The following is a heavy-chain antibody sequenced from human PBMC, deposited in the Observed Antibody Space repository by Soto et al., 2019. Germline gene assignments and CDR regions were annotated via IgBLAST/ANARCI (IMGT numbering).Heavy chain of an antibody. V-gene: IGHV4-39*01. D-gene: IGHD1-26*01. CDR3: ARYSGTQSVYGFDI. CDR1: GGSISRNYY. Sequence: QMQLQESGPGLVKASETLSLTCTVSGGSISRNYYWNWLRQPPGEGLEWIASMYHSLTTYYKPFLMSRVAIAVDTPKNQFSLELSYATAADTVVYVCARYSGTQSVYGFDIWGQGTMVTVSS. J-gene: IGHJ3*02. CDR2: MYHSLTT.